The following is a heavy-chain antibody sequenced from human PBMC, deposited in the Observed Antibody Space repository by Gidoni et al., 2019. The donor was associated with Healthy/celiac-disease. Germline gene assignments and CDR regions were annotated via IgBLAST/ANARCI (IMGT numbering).Heavy chain of an antibody. Sequence: VQLVQSGAEVKKPGQSLRISRQGSGYSFTSYWISWVRQMPGKGLEWLGRIDASDSYTNYSPSCQGHVTISADKSISTAYLQWSSLKASDTAMYYCARRNYSYGYYYFDFWGQGTLVTVSS. J-gene: IGHJ4*02. D-gene: IGHD5-18*01. CDR2: IDASDSYT. CDR3: ARRNYSYGYYYFDF. V-gene: IGHV5-10-1*03. CDR1: GYSFTSYW.